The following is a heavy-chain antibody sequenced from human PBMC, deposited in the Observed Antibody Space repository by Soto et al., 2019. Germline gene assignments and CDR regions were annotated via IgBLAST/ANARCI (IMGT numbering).Heavy chain of an antibody. Sequence: SLRLSCAASGFTFSIYDMHWVRQATGKGLEWVSAIGTAGDPYYPGSVKGRFTISRENAKNSLYLQMNSLRAGDTAVYYCARFSYDSSGYNYGMDVWGQGNXVTVSS. J-gene: IGHJ6*02. V-gene: IGHV3-13*05. CDR3: ARFSYDSSGYNYGMDV. CDR2: IGTAGDP. CDR1: GFTFSIYD. D-gene: IGHD3-22*01.